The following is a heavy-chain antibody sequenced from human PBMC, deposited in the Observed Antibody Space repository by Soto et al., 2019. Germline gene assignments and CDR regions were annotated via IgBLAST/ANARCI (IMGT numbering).Heavy chain of an antibody. CDR1: GGSFSGYY. D-gene: IGHD6-6*01. J-gene: IGHJ4*02. V-gene: IGHV4-34*01. CDR3: ARNWASSSSHFDY. Sequence: PSKTLSLTCAVYGGSFSGYYWSWIRQPPGKGLEWIGEINHSGSTNYNPSLKSRVTISVDTSKNQFSLKLSSVTAADTAVYYCARNWASSSSHFDYWGQGTLVTVSS. CDR2: INHSGST.